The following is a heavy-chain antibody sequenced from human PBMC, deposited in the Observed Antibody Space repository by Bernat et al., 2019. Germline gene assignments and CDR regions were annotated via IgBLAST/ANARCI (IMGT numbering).Heavy chain of an antibody. V-gene: IGHV3-15*07. Sequence: EVQLVESGGGLVKPGGSLRLSCAASGFIFSNAWMNWVRQAPGKGLEWVGRIKSKTAGGTTDYAAPVKGRFTISRDDSKNTLYLQMSSLNIEDTAGYYCATGGGSYWLYYAFDVWGQGTTVTVSS. J-gene: IGHJ6*02. CDR2: IKSKTAGGTT. CDR3: ATGGGSYWLYYAFDV. D-gene: IGHD3-10*01. CDR1: GFIFSNAW.